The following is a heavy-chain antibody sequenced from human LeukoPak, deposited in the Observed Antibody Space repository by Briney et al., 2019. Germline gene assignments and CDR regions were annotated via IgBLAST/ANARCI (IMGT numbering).Heavy chain of an antibody. D-gene: IGHD6-13*01. CDR1: GFTFSSYA. V-gene: IGHV3-30-3*02. Sequence: GGSLRLSCAASGFTFSSYAMHRVRQAPGKGLEWVAVISYDGSNKYYADSVKGRFTISRDNSKNTLYLQMNSLRAEDTALYCCVKAPSSWSSPGHAFDIWGQGTMVTVSS. CDR2: ISYDGSNK. J-gene: IGHJ3*02. CDR3: VKAPSSWSSPGHAFDI.